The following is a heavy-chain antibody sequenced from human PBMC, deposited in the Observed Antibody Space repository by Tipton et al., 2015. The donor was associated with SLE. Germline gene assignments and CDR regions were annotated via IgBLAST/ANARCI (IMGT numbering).Heavy chain of an antibody. CDR1: GGTFSSYA. Sequence: QSGAEVKKPGSSVKVSCKASGGTFSSYAISWVRQAPGQGLEWMGGIIPIFGTANYAQKFQGRVTITTDESTSTAYMELSSLRSEDAAVYYCARADPIAAAGIDFDCWGEGTLVTVSS. J-gene: IGHJ4*02. CDR2: IIPIFGTA. D-gene: IGHD6-13*01. V-gene: IGHV1-69*05. CDR3: ARADPIAAAGIDFDC.